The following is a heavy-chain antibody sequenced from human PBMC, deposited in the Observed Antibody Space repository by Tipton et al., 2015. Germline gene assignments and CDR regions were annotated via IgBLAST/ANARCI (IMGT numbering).Heavy chain of an antibody. J-gene: IGHJ6*02. Sequence: GLVKPSETLSLTCTVSGGSISHYYWSWIRQHPGRGLEWIGNIDYSGSTHYNPSLQSRLSISIDTSNNQFSLKLTSVTAADSAVYYCARDSKLRYVRHYGLDVWGQGTTVTVSS. V-gene: IGHV4-31*03. D-gene: IGHD5-12*01. CDR2: IDYSGST. CDR1: GGSISHYY. CDR3: ARDSKLRYVRHYGLDV.